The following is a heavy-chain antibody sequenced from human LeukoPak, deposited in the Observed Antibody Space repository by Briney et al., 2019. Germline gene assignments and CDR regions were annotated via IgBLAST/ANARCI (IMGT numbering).Heavy chain of an antibody. CDR3: AKPNYYGSGSYYWGAFDI. D-gene: IGHD3-10*01. CDR2: ISGSGGST. J-gene: IGHJ3*02. V-gene: IGHV3-23*01. Sequence: AISGSGGSTYYADSVKGRFTISRDNSKNTLYLQMNSLRAEDTAVYYCAKPNYYGSGSYYWGAFDIWGQGTMVTVSS.